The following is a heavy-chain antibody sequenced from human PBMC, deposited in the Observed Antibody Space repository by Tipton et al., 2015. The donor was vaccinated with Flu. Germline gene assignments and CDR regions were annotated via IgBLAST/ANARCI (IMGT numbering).Heavy chain of an antibody. J-gene: IGHJ3*02. V-gene: IGHV4-34*01. CDR3: ARGRRPPYAFDI. CDR1: GGSFSGYY. Sequence: TLSLTCAVYGGSFSGYYWSWIRQPPGKGLEWIGEINHSGSTNYNPSLKSRVTISVDTSKNQFSLKLSSVTAADTAVYYCARGRRPPYAFDIWGQGTMVTVPS. CDR2: INHSGST.